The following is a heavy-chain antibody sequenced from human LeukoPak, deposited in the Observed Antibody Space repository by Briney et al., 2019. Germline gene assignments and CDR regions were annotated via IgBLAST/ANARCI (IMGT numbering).Heavy chain of an antibody. J-gene: IGHJ4*02. CDR2: HSGNGGTT. CDR1: GFTFNSYA. Sequence: PAGSLPLPRAASGFTFNSYAMTWVRQAPGRGLEWVSAHSGNGGTTYYADSVKGRFTISRYNSKNTLYMQMNSLRAEDTAVYYCARTASTGYLYFDYCGGGNGATVSS. CDR3: ARTASTGYLYFDY. V-gene: IGHV3-23*01. D-gene: IGHD3-22*01.